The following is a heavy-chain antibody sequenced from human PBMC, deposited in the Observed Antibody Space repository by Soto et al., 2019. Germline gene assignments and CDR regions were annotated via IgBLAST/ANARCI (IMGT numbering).Heavy chain of an antibody. Sequence: EVSLRRSCAPCGFPLCSYSMNWVRQTPENGLEWVSYISSSSTIYYADSVKGRFTISRDNAKNSLYLQMNSLRAEDTAVYYCARGPAAITMVRGGYYYYMDVWGKGTTVTVSS. V-gene: IGHV3-48*01. CDR3: ARGPAAITMVRGGYYYYMDV. CDR1: GFPLCSYS. D-gene: IGHD3-10*01. CDR2: ISSSSTI. J-gene: IGHJ6*03.